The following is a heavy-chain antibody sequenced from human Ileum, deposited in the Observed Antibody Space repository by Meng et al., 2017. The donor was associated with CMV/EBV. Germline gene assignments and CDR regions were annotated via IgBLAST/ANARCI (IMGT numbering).Heavy chain of an antibody. J-gene: IGHJ4*02. CDR1: GYTFTSYY. V-gene: IGHV1-46*01. CDR2: INPSGGST. D-gene: IGHD3-10*01. CDR3: ARDLYYYGSGSYYKMGY. Sequence: ASVKVSCKASGYTFTSYYMHWLRQAPGQGLEWMGIINPSGGSTSYAQKFQGRVTMTRDTSTSTVYMELSSLRSEDTAVYYCARDLYYYGSGSYYKMGYWGQGTLVTVSS.